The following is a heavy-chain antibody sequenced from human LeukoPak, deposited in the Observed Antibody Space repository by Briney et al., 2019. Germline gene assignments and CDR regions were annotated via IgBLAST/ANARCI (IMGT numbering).Heavy chain of an antibody. CDR3: ARDYYGSGSYEEWFDP. CDR2: INPNSGGT. V-gene: IGHV1-2*02. J-gene: IGHJ5*02. Sequence: ASVTVSCKASGYTFTGYFIHWVRQAPGQGLEWMGWINPNSGGTNYAQKFQGRVTMARDTSISTAYMELSRLKSDDTALYYCARDYYGSGSYEEWFDPWGQGTLVIVSS. CDR1: GYTFTGYF. D-gene: IGHD3-10*01.